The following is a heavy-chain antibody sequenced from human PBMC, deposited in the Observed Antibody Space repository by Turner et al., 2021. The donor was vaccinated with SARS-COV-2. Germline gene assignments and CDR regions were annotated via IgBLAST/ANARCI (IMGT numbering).Heavy chain of an antibody. D-gene: IGHD6-19*01. CDR1: GGSISSKS. CDR3: ARGSPQGWYVPVFDY. Sequence: QVQLQESGPGLVRPSETLSLTCTVSGGSISSKSWSWIRQSPGRGLEWIGYFYKIGSIDYNPTLRSRVTISVDTSKNQFSLELSSVTAADTAVFYCARGSPQGWYVPVFDYWGQGTLVTVSS. V-gene: IGHV4-59*08. CDR2: FYKIGSI. J-gene: IGHJ4*02.